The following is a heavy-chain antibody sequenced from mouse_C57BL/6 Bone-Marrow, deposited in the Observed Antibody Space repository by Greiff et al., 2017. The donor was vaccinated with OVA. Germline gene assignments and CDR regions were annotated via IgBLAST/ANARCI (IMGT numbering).Heavy chain of an antibody. V-gene: IGHV1-55*01. J-gene: IGHJ2*01. D-gene: IGHD1-1*01. CDR2: IYPGSGST. CDR3: ARPVITTVAGDY. Sequence: QVQLQQPGAELVKPGASVKMSCKASGYTFTSSWITWVKQRPGQGLEWIGDIYPGSGSTNYNEKFKSKATLTVDTSSSTAYMQLSSLTSEDSAVYYCARPVITTVAGDYWGQGTTLTVSS. CDR1: GYTFTSSW.